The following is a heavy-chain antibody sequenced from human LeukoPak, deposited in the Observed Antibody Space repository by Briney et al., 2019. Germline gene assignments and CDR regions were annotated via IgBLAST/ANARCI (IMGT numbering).Heavy chain of an antibody. CDR3: ATKQWLAPPPDS. Sequence: GGSLRLSCAASGFTFSKYWMFWVRQAPGEGLESGSRINTNMTVTTYADSVKGRFTVSRDNADNTMFLQMNSVREEDTAVYYCATKQWLAPPPDSWGQGTPVTVSS. J-gene: IGHJ4*02. CDR1: GFTFSKYW. V-gene: IGHV3-74*01. D-gene: IGHD6-19*01. CDR2: INTNMTVT.